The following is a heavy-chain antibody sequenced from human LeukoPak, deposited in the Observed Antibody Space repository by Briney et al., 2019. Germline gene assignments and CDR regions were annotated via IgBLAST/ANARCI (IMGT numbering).Heavy chain of an antibody. CDR1: GFAFSSYS. Sequence: GGSLRLSCAASGFAFSSYSMNWVRQAPGKGLEWVSSISSSSSYIYYADSVKGRFTISRDNAKNSLYLQMNSLRAGDTAVYYCARGDYDILTGYYSYYGMDVWGQGTTVTVSS. D-gene: IGHD3-9*01. CDR3: ARGDYDILTGYYSYYGMDV. V-gene: IGHV3-21*01. J-gene: IGHJ6*02. CDR2: ISSSSSYI.